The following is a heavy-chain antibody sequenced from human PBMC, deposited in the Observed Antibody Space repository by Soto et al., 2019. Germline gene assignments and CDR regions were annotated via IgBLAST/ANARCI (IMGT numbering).Heavy chain of an antibody. CDR2: INHSGST. D-gene: IGHD3-16*01. V-gene: IGHV4-34*01. Sequence: QVQLQQWGAGLLKPSETLSLTCAVYGGSFSGYYWSWIRQPPGKGLEWIGEINHSGSTNYNPSLKSRVTISVDTSKDQFSLKLSSVTAADTAVYYCARTSLRWWFDPWGQGTLVTVSS. CDR3: ARTSLRWWFDP. J-gene: IGHJ5*02. CDR1: GGSFSGYY.